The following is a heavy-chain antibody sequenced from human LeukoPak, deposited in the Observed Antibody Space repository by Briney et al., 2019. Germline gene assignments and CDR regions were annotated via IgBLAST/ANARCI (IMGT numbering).Heavy chain of an antibody. V-gene: IGHV3-23*01. D-gene: IGHD6-6*01. Sequence: GGSLRLSCAASGFTFSSYAMSWVRQAPGEGLEWVSVFSRDGSTTYYADSVKGRFTISRDNSKNTLYLQMTNLRADDTAVYYCAKYQEASSRRFDYWGQGTLVTVSS. CDR1: GFTFSSYA. CDR2: FSRDGSTT. J-gene: IGHJ4*02. CDR3: AKYQEASSRRFDY.